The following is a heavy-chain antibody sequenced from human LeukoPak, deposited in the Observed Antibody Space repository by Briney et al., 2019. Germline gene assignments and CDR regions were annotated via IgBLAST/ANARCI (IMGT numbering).Heavy chain of an antibody. D-gene: IGHD3-22*01. CDR1: GFTFDDYA. V-gene: IGHV3-9*01. CDR3: AKGGADYYDSSSYYNAFDI. J-gene: IGHJ3*02. CDR2: ISWNSGSI. Sequence: GRSLRLSCAASGFTFDDYAMHWVRQAPGKGLEWVSGISWNSGSIGYADSVKGRFTISRDNAKNSLYLQMNSLRAEDTALYYCAKGGADYYDSSSYYNAFDIWGQGTMVTVSS.